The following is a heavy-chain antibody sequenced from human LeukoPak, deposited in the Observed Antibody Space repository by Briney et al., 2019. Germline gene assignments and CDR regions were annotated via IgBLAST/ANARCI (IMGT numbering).Heavy chain of an antibody. CDR1: GYSFNSYW. J-gene: IGHJ4*02. Sequence: GESLKISCKGSGYSFNSYWIGWVRQMPGKGLEWMGIVYPGDSDTRYSPSFQGQVTISADKSISTAYLQWSSLKASDTAMYYCARQPLYSSSSCGYWGQGTLVTVSS. V-gene: IGHV5-51*01. CDR2: VYPGDSDT. D-gene: IGHD6-6*01. CDR3: ARQPLYSSSSCGY.